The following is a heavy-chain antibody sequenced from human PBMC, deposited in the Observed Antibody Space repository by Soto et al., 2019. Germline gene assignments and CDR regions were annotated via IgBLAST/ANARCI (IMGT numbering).Heavy chain of an antibody. CDR3: AKNQGVELVPLATVDWFDP. CDR1: GFTFTSYG. CDR2: ISGSGFKK. V-gene: IGHV3-23*01. Sequence: GGSLRLSCAASGFTFTSYGMHWVRQAPGKGLEWISSISGSGFKKYYADSVKGRFTISRDNSKSTVYLELNNLSAEDTAVYHCAKNQGVELVPLATVDWFDPWGQGSVVTVSS. J-gene: IGHJ5*02. D-gene: IGHD1-26*01.